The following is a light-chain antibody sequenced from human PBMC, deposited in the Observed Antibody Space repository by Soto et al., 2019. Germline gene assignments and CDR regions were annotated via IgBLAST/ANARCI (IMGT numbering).Light chain of an antibody. V-gene: IGKV3D-15*01. Sequence: EIVMTQSPATLSVSPGERATLSCRASQSVRINLAWYQQMPGQPPRLLIYSASTRATSIPARFSGSGSGTEFSLTVSSLQSEDFAVYHCQQYNSWPLTFGGGTKVEVK. CDR3: QQYNSWPLT. J-gene: IGKJ4*01. CDR2: SAS. CDR1: QSVRIN.